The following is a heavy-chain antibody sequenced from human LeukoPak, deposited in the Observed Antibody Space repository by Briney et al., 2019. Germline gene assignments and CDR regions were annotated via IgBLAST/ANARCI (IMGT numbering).Heavy chain of an antibody. J-gene: IGHJ4*02. CDR1: GFTFSSYW. D-gene: IGHD3-10*01. CDR2: IKQDGSEK. Sequence: GGSLRLSCAASGFTFSSYWMSWVRQAPGKGLEWVANIKQDGSEKYYVDSVKGRFTISRDNAKNSLYLQMNSLRAEDTAVYYCARDWCFDYYGPGNSRFDYWGQGTLVTVSS. V-gene: IGHV3-7*01. CDR3: ARDWCFDYYGPGNSRFDY.